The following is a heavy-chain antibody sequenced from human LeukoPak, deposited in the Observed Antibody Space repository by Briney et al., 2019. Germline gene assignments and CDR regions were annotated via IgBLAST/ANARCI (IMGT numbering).Heavy chain of an antibody. V-gene: IGHV1-8*02. D-gene: IGHD6-25*01. CDR1: GYTFTSYG. Sequence: GASVKVSCKASGYTFTSYGISWVRQAPGQGLEWMGWMNPNSGNTGYAQKFQGRVTMTRNTSISTAYMELSNLRSEDTAVYYCARGSQRLGENFDYLGQGTPVTISS. CDR2: MNPNSGNT. J-gene: IGHJ4*02. CDR3: ARGSQRLGENFDY.